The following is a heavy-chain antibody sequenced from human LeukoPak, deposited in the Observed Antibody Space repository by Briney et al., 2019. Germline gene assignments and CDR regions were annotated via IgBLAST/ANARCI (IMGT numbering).Heavy chain of an antibody. Sequence: GGSLRLSCAASGFTFSSYSMNWVRQAPGMGLEWLSTISGSGQTTYYADFVRGRFTISRDNSRNTLYLQMNGLRVEDTALYYCAEMGGRVWYKVPETWGQGTLVTVSS. D-gene: IGHD6-19*01. CDR1: GFTFSSYS. CDR2: ISGSGQTT. CDR3: AEMGGRVWYKVPET. J-gene: IGHJ5*02. V-gene: IGHV3-23*01.